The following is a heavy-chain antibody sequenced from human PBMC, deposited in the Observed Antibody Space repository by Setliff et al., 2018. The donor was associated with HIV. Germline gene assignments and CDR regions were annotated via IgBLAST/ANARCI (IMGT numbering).Heavy chain of an antibody. Sequence: GSSVKVSCKASGGTFSSYAISWVRQAPGQGLEWMGGIIPILGMANYAQKFQGRVTITTDESTGTAYMELSSLRSEDTAVYYCARGSYYNFWSGYNWFDPWGQGTLVTVSS. CDR2: IIPILGMA. CDR3: ARGSYYNFWSGYNWFDP. CDR1: GGTFSSYA. D-gene: IGHD3-3*01. J-gene: IGHJ5*02. V-gene: IGHV1-69*10.